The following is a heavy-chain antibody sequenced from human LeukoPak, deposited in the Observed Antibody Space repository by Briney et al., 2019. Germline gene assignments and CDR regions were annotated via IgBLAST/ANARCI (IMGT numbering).Heavy chain of an antibody. J-gene: IGHJ6*02. Sequence: GASVKVSCKASGYTFTGYYMHWVRQAPGQGLEWMGWINPNNGGTSYAQKFQGRVTMTRDTSITTAYMELRSLRSDDTAVYYCARDRGLRRKVSDGGYYYYGMDVWGQGTTVTVSS. CDR1: GYTFTGYY. CDR3: ARDRGLRRKVSDGGYYYYGMDV. CDR2: INPNNGGT. V-gene: IGHV1-2*02. D-gene: IGHD2-15*01.